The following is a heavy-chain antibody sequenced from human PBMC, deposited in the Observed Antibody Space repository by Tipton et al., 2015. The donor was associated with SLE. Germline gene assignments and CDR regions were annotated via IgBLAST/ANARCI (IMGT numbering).Heavy chain of an antibody. CDR2: ISYDGSNK. D-gene: IGHD3-3*01. Sequence: SLRLSCAAYGFTFSSYAMHWVRQAPGKGLEWVAVISYDGSNKYYADSVKGRFTISRDNSKNTLYLQMNSLRAEDTAVYYCARGGRFLEWALDAFDIWGQGTMVTVSS. V-gene: IGHV3-30-3*01. CDR1: GFTFSSYA. CDR3: ARGGRFLEWALDAFDI. J-gene: IGHJ3*02.